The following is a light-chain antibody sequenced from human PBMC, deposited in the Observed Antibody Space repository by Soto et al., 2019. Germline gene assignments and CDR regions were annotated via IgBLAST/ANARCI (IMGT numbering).Light chain of an antibody. CDR1: QSISSW. Sequence: DIQMTQSPSTRSASVGNRVTITCRASQSISSWLAWYQQKPGKAPKLLIYKASSLERGVPSRFSGSGSGTEFTLTISSLQPDDFATYYCQQYNSYSTFGQGTKVEIK. CDR2: KAS. CDR3: QQYNSYST. J-gene: IGKJ1*01. V-gene: IGKV1-5*03.